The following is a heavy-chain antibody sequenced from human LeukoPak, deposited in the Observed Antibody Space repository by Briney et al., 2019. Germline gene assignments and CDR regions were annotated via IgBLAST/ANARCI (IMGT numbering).Heavy chain of an antibody. Sequence: GESLKISCKGSGYSFTSYWIGWVRQMPGKGLEWMGIIQPGDSDTRYSPSFQGQVTISADKSISTAYLQWSSLKASDTAMYYCARMAITGTTYTYYGMDVWGQGTTVTVSS. CDR1: GYSFTSYW. V-gene: IGHV5-51*01. CDR3: ARMAITGTTYTYYGMDV. D-gene: IGHD1-7*01. J-gene: IGHJ6*02. CDR2: IQPGDSDT.